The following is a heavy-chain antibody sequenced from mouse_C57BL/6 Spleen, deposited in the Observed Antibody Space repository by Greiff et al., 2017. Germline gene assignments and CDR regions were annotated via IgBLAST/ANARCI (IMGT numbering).Heavy chain of an antibody. Sequence: QVQLQQSGAELVRPGASVKMSCKASGYTFTSYSMHWVKQRPGQGLEWIGHINPSSGYTKYNEKFKDKATVTADKSSSTAYLQMSRLTSEDSAVYYCARSRGGYCYDWYVDDWGTGTTVTVSS. D-gene: IGHD2-12*01. J-gene: IGHJ1*03. CDR1: GYTFTSYS. CDR3: ARSRGGYCYDWYVDD. CDR2: INPSSGYT. V-gene: IGHV1-4*01.